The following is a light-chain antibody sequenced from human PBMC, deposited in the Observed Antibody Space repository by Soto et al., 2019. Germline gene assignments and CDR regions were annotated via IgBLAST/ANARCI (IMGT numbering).Light chain of an antibody. CDR2: AAS. V-gene: IGKV1-27*01. CDR1: QGISTY. CDR3: QNYNGAPWT. J-gene: IGKJ1*01. Sequence: DIKMTQSPSSLSASVGDRVTITCWASQGISTYLVWYQQKPGTVPKLLIFAASTLHSGVPSRFSGSGSGTDFTLTISSLQPEDVATYYCQNYNGAPWTFGQGTKVEIK.